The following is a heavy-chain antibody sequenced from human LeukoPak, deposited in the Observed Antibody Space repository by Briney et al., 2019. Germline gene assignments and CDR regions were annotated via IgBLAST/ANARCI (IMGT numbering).Heavy chain of an antibody. V-gene: IGHV3-49*04. D-gene: IGHD3-3*01. CDR2: IRSKAYGGTT. CDR3: TRDRGITIFGVVLNY. Sequence: GGSLRLSCTASGFTFGDYAMSWVRQAPGKGLEWVGFIRSKAYGGTTEYAASVKGRFTISRDDSKTIAYLQMNSLKTEDTAVYYCTRDRGITIFGVVLNYWGQGTLVTVSS. J-gene: IGHJ4*02. CDR1: GFTFGDYA.